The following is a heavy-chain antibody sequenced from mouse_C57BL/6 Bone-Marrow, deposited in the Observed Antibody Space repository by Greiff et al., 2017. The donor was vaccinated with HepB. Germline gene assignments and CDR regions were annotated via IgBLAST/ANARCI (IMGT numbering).Heavy chain of an antibody. CDR1: GYTFTSYW. D-gene: IGHD3-3*01. J-gene: IGHJ3*01. Sequence: VQLQQPGAELVRPGTSVKLSCKASGYTFTSYWMHWVKQRPGQGLEWIGVIDPSDSYTNYNQKFKGKATLNVDTSSSTAYMQLSSLTSEDSAVYYCARGTGPAWFAYWGQGTLVTVSA. V-gene: IGHV1-59*01. CDR2: IDPSDSYT. CDR3: ARGTGPAWFAY.